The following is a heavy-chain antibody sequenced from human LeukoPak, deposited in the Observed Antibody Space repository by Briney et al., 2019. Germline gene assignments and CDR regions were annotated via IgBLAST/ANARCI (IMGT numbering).Heavy chain of an antibody. CDR2: IRAGGGST. J-gene: IGHJ3*01. Sequence: PGGSLRLSCAASGFTFSNYNINWVRQAPGKGLEWVSGIRAGGGSTNFADSVRGRFTLSTDNSKNTLYLQMNSLRAEDAAIYYCAKDGGSGMGFDPWGQGTMVTVSS. CDR3: AKDGGSGMGFDP. V-gene: IGHV3-23*01. D-gene: IGHD3-10*01. CDR1: GFTFSNYN.